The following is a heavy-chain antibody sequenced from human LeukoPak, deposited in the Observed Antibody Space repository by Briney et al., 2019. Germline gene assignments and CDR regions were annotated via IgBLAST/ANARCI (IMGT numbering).Heavy chain of an antibody. Sequence: SETLSLTCTVSGGSISSGDYYWRWTRQPPGRGREWIGYIYYSGSTYYNPSLKSRVTISVDTSENQFSLKLSSVTAADTAVYYCARQNRYCSSTSCSKFDYWGQGTLVTVSS. CDR1: GGSISSGDYY. D-gene: IGHD2-2*01. J-gene: IGHJ4*02. CDR2: IYYSGST. CDR3: ARQNRYCSSTSCSKFDY. V-gene: IGHV4-30-4*08.